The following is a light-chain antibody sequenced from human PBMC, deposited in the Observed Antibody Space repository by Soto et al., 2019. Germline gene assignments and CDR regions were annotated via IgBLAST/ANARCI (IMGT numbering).Light chain of an antibody. V-gene: IGKV3-15*01. CDR2: GAS. Sequence: VLTQSPATLSVSPGERATRSCRAIQSLSSNLAWYQQKPGQAPRLLIHGASTRATDIPARFSGSGSGTEFTLTITSLQSEDFAVYYCQQYHNWPPGLTFGGGTKVDI. CDR3: QQYHNWPPGLT. CDR1: QSLSSN. J-gene: IGKJ4*01.